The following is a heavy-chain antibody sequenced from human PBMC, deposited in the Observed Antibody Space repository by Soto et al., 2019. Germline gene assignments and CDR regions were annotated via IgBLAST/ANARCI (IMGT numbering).Heavy chain of an antibody. J-gene: IGHJ6*03. D-gene: IGHD4-17*01. V-gene: IGHV3-7*01. Sequence: GGSLRLSCAASGFTFSSYWMSWVRQAPGKGLEWVANIKQDGSEKYYVDSVKGRFTISRDNAKNSLYLQMNSLRAEDTAVYYCARETTTVTTTYYYYYMDVWGKGTTVTVSS. CDR1: GFTFSSYW. CDR3: ARETTTVTTTYYYYYMDV. CDR2: IKQDGSEK.